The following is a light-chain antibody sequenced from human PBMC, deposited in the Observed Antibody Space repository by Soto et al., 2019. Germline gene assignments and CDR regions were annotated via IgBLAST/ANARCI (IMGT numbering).Light chain of an antibody. Sequence: EIVLTQSPGTLSLSPGERATLSCRASQTVNGNQLAWYQHKLGQPPMLLIHTAVVRAAGIPDKFSGSGSGTDLAFTSSRLEREDFVVYHCQQSGTSPWTFGQGTNVEIK. V-gene: IGKV3-20*01. J-gene: IGKJ1*01. CDR3: QQSGTSPWT. CDR1: QTVNGNQ. CDR2: TAV.